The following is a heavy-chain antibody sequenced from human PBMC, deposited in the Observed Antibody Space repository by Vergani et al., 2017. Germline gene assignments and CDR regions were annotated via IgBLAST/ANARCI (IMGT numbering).Heavy chain of an antibody. V-gene: IGHV1-69*08. CDR2: IIPILGIA. Sequence: QVQLVQSGAEVKKPGSSVKVSCKASGGTFSSYTISWVRQAPGQGLEWMGRIIPILGIANYAQKFQGRVTITRDTAASTAYMELSSLRSEDTAVYYCARDHLWFGESYFDYWGQGTLVTVSS. CDR3: ARDHLWFGESYFDY. J-gene: IGHJ4*02. D-gene: IGHD3-10*01. CDR1: GGTFSSYT.